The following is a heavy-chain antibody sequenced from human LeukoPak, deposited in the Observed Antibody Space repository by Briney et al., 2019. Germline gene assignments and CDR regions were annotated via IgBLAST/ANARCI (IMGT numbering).Heavy chain of an antibody. CDR3: AKGGERGTYYFDS. CDR1: GFTFSSYG. Sequence: GRSLRLSCAASGFTFSSYGMHWVRQAPGKGLEWVAVISYDGSNKYYADSVKGRFTISRDNSKNTLYLQMNSLRAEDTAVYYCAKGGERGTYYFDSWGQGTLVTVSS. J-gene: IGHJ4*02. CDR2: ISYDGSNK. D-gene: IGHD3-16*01. V-gene: IGHV3-30*18.